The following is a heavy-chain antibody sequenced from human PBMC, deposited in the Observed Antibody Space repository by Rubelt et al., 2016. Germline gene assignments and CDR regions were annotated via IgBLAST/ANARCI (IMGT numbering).Heavy chain of an antibody. D-gene: IGHD2/OR15-2a*01. Sequence: QVQLQQWGAGLLKPSETLSLTCAVYGGSFSGYYWSWIRQPPGEGLEWIGEINHSGITNYNAALKRRLTISVDTSKNQFSLNRSAVTAADTAVYYCARGITVKTRNIGMLGPGMDVWGQGTTVTVSS. J-gene: IGHJ6*02. CDR1: GGSFSGYY. CDR2: INHSGIT. V-gene: IGHV4-34*01. CDR3: ARGITVKTRNIGMLGPGMDV.